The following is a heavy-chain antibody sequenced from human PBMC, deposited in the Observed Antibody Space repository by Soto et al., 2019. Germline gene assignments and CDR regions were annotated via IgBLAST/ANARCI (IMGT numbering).Heavy chain of an antibody. CDR2: IKQDGTER. J-gene: IGHJ4*02. CDR3: AGDGVMPGLYFDF. Sequence: GGSLRLSCAASGFSFTDYWMNWVRQAPRKGLEWVASIKQDGTERSYVDSVKGRFTISRDNAKNSLYLQVHSLRAEDTAVYYCAGDGVMPGLYFDFWGQGTLVTVSS. D-gene: IGHD2-21*01. CDR1: GFSFTDYW. V-gene: IGHV3-7*01.